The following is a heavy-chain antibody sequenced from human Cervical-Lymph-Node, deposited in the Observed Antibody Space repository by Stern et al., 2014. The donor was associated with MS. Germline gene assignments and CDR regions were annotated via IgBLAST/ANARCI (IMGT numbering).Heavy chain of an antibody. D-gene: IGHD2-21*01. V-gene: IGHV1-69*06. Sequence: QEQLVQSGAEVKKPGSSVKVSCTASGGTFTTHPITWWRQAPGQGLEWMGGIIPFLNTTNYAQNCQGRTTITADKSTGTTYMEISSLRSDDTAVYYCASSVVASGHWGQGTLVIVS. CDR1: GGTFTTHP. CDR3: ASSVVASGH. CDR2: IIPFLNTT. J-gene: IGHJ4*02.